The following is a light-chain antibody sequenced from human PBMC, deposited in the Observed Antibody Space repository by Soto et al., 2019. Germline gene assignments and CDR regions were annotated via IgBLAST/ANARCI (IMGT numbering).Light chain of an antibody. CDR3: HQSYRAPHT. Sequence: DIQMTQSPSSLSASVGDRVTITCRASQSIDKYLHWYQQKSGKAPKLLIYTASSLESGVPSRFSGSGSGTDFTLTISSLQPEDFASYFCHQSYRAPHTFGQGTKVDIK. V-gene: IGKV1-39*01. CDR2: TAS. CDR1: QSIDKY. J-gene: IGKJ2*01.